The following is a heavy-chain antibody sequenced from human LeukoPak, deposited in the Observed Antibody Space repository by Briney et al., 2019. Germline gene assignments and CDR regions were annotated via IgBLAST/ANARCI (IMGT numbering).Heavy chain of an antibody. CDR2: INAGNGNT. V-gene: IGHV1-3*01. J-gene: IGHJ6*02. CDR3: ARAWNYEDNYYGMDV. CDR1: GYIFISYY. D-gene: IGHD1-7*01. Sequence: ASVKVSCKASGYIFISYYIHWVRQAPGQRLEWMGWINAGNGNTKYSQKFQGRVTITRDTSASTAYMELSSLRSEDTAVYYCARAWNYEDNYYGMDVWGQGTTVTVSS.